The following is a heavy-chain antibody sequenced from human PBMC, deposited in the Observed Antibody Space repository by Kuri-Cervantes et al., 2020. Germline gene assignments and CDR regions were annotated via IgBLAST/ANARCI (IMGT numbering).Heavy chain of an antibody. CDR2: IYHSGTT. CDR1: GYSISSGYY. J-gene: IGHJ4*02. Sequence: SETLSLTCAVSGYSISSGYYWGWIRQPPGKGLEWIGSIYHSGTTYYNPSLKSRVTISVDTSKNQFSLKLSSVTAADTAVYYCARASYDSSGYFLSFFDYWGQGTLVTVSS. V-gene: IGHV4-38-2*01. D-gene: IGHD3-22*01. CDR3: ARASYDSSGYFLSFFDY.